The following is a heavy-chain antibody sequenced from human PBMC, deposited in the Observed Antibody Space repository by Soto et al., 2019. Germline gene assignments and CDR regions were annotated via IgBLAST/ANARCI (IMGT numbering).Heavy chain of an antibody. CDR2: IYYSGST. D-gene: IGHD2-8*02. CDR3: ERWFLLVALGLDD. J-gene: IGHJ4*01. Sequence: SNPLSLTCTVSGVSIGSYYWSWIRQPPGKGLEWIGYIYYSGSTNYNPSLKSRVTISVDTSKNQLSLKLSSVTAADTAVYYCERWFLLVALGLDDWDPAALLTFSS. V-gene: IGHV4-59*01. CDR1: GVSIGSYY.